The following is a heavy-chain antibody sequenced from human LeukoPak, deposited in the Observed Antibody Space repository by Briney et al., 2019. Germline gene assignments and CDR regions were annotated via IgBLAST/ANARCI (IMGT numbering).Heavy chain of an antibody. V-gene: IGHV3-74*01. CDR3: VRDNAYTLDY. J-gene: IGHJ4*01. CDR1: GFKFSSYW. CDR2: INTNGNTA. D-gene: IGHD4-11*01. Sequence: PGGSLRLSCAVSGFKFSSYWMNWVRQVPGKGLVWVAHINTNGNTANYADSVKGRFTVSRDNAKSTLYLQMSSLRAEDTAIYYCVRDNAYTLDYWGHGALVTVSS.